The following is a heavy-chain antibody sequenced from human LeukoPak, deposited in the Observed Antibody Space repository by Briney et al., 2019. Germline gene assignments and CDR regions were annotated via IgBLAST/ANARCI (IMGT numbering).Heavy chain of an antibody. V-gene: IGHV4-34*01. CDR2: INHSGST. Sequence: KPSETLSLTCAVYGGSFSGYYWSWIRQPPGKGLGWIGEINHSGSTNYNPSLKSRVTISVDTSKNQFSLKLSSVTAADTAVYYCARRIVFSYRWFDPWGQGTLVTVSS. J-gene: IGHJ5*02. CDR1: GGSFSGYY. CDR3: ARRIVFSYRWFDP. D-gene: IGHD1-1*01.